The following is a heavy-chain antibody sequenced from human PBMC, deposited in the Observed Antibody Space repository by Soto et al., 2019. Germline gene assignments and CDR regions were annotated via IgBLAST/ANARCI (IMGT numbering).Heavy chain of an antibody. CDR1: GYTFTNYG. J-gene: IGHJ4*02. D-gene: IGHD3-9*01. Sequence: ASVKVSCKASGYTFTNYGVSWVRQAPGQGLEWMGWISPYNGNTKFALKFQGRVTMTTDTSTSTAYMELRSLGSDDTAVYYCARDRYYDILTGYYQSYFFDYWGQGALVTVSS. CDR2: ISPYNGNT. CDR3: ARDRYYDILTGYYQSYFFDY. V-gene: IGHV1-18*01.